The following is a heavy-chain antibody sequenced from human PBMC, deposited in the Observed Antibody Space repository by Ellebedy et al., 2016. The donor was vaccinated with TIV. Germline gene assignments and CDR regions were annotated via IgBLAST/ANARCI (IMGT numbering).Heavy chain of an antibody. D-gene: IGHD4/OR15-4a*01. CDR2: IYTSGDT. CDR3: ARDSAATMGDLDY. CDR1: GFTVSANF. J-gene: IGHJ4*02. V-gene: IGHV3-66*01. Sequence: GESLKISCAASGFTVSANFMNWVRQPPGKGLEWVSIIYTSGDTYYADSVRGRFTISRDNSKNMLYLQMNSLGAEDTAVYYCARDSAATMGDLDYWGQGTPVTVSS.